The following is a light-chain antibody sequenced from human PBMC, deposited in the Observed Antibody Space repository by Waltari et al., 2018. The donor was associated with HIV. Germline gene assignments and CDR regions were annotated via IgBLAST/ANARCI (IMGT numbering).Light chain of an antibody. CDR1: QSVTSTY. V-gene: IGKV3-20*01. J-gene: IGKJ1*01. Sequence: ELVLTQSPGTLSLYPGERATLYCRASQSVTSTYLAWYQHKPGQAPRLLMYGASNRATGTPDRFSGSWSGTDFTLTISRLEPEDFAVYYCQQYDTSPQWTFGQGTKVEI. CDR2: GAS. CDR3: QQYDTSPQWT.